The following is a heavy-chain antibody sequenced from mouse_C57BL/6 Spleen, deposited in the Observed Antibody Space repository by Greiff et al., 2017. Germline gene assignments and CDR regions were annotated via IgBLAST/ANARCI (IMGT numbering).Heavy chain of an antibody. CDR1: GYTFTRYN. CDR3: ARAVHGYYKAWFAY. Sequence: LQQSGAELVRPGASVKMSCKASGYTFTRYNMHWVKQTPRQGLEWIGAIYPGNGDTSYNQKFKGKATLTVDKSSSTAYMQLSSLTSEDSAVYFCARAVHGYYKAWFAYWGQGTLVTVSA. J-gene: IGHJ3*01. V-gene: IGHV1-12*01. D-gene: IGHD2-3*01. CDR2: IYPGNGDT.